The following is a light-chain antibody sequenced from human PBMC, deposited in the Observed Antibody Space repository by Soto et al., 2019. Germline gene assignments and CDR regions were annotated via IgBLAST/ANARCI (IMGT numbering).Light chain of an antibody. CDR1: QSVSSSY. Sequence: EIVLTQSPGTLSLSPGERGTLSCRASQSVSSSYLAWYQQKPGQAPRLLIYGASSRATGIPDRFSGSGSGTDFTLTISRLEPEDFGVYYCQQYGSSPRYTFGQGTKLEIK. CDR2: GAS. CDR3: QQYGSSPRYT. V-gene: IGKV3-20*01. J-gene: IGKJ2*01.